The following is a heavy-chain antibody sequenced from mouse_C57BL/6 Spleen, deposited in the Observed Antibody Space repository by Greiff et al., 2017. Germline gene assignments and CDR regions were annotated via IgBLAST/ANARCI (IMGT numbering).Heavy chain of an antibody. D-gene: IGHD2-4*01. CDR1: GYAFSSYW. J-gene: IGHJ4*01. CDR3: ARQGLRRGYYAMDY. Sequence: VQGVESGAELVKPGASVKISCKASGYAFSSYWMNWVKQRPGKGLEWIGQIYPGDGDTNYNGKFKGKATLTADKSSSTAYMQLSSLTSEDSAVYFCARQGLRRGYYAMDYWGQGTSVTVSS. CDR2: IYPGDGDT. V-gene: IGHV1-80*01.